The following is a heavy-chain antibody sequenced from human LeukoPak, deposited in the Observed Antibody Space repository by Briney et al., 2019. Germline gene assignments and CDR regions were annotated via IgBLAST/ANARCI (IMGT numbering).Heavy chain of an antibody. D-gene: IGHD3-10*01. CDR3: ASYSGGSGMYYFDY. CDR2: INHSGST. Sequence: SETLSLTCAVYGGSFSGYYWSWIRQPPGKGLEWIGEINHSGSTNYNPSLKSRVTISVDTSENQFSLQLSSVTAADTAVYYCASYSGGSGMYYFDYWGQGTLVTVSS. J-gene: IGHJ4*02. V-gene: IGHV4-34*01. CDR1: GGSFSGYY.